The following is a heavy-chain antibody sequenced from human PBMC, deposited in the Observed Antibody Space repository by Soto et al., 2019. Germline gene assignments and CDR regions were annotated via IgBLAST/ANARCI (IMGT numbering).Heavy chain of an antibody. J-gene: IGHJ3*02. D-gene: IGHD6-13*01. CDR3: ATNDNRWYDDAFDI. CDR2: FDPEDGET. V-gene: IGHV1-24*01. Sequence: SVKVSCKVSGYTLTELSMHWVRQAPGKGLEWMGGFDPEDGETIYAQKFQGRVTMTEDTSTDTAYMELSSLRSEDTAVYYCATNDNRWYDDAFDIWGQGTMVTVSS. CDR1: GYTLTELS.